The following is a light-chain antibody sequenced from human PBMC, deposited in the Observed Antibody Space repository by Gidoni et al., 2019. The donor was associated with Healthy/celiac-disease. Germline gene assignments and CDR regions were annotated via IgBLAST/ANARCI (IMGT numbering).Light chain of an antibody. CDR3: QQYHNWPPGS. Sequence: EIVMTQSPATLSVSPGERATRSCRASQSVSSNLAWYQQKPGQAPRLLIYGASTRATGIPARFSGSGSGTEFTLTISSLQSEDFAVYYCQQYHNWPPGSFGQGTKLEIK. V-gene: IGKV3-15*01. CDR2: GAS. CDR1: QSVSSN. J-gene: IGKJ2*04.